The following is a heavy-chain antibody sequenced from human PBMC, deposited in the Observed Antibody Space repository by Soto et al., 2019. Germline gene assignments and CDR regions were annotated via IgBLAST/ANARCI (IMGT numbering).Heavy chain of an antibody. CDR1: GFTFSSYG. CDR3: DPVDPTGMDV. Sequence: XVCLKVNCAACGFTFSSYGKHWVRQAPGKGLEWVAVIWYDGSNKYYADSVKGRFTISRDNSKNTLYLQMNSLRAEDTAVYYCDPVDPTGMDVWGQGTTVTVSS. V-gene: IGHV3-33*01. J-gene: IGHJ6*02. CDR2: IWYDGSNK.